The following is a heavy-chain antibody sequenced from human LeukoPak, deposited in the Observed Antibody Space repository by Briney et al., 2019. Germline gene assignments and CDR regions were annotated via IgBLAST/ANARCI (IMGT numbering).Heavy chain of an antibody. CDR1: GDSISSNSAA. CDR3: ARVRDTALALPGYYYYYYMDV. CDR2: TYYRSKWYN. Sequence: SQTLSLTCAISGDSISSNSAAWNWIRQSPSRGLEWLGRTYYRSKWYNDYAVSVKSRITINPDTSKNQFSLQLTSVTAADTAVYYCARVRDTALALPGYYYYYYMDVWGKGTTVTVSS. J-gene: IGHJ6*03. V-gene: IGHV6-1*01. D-gene: IGHD5-18*01.